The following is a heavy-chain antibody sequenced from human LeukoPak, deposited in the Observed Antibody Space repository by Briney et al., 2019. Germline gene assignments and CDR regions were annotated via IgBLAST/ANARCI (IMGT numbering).Heavy chain of an antibody. V-gene: IGHV3-33*01. CDR3: AREREDPNWCDP. J-gene: IGHJ5*02. D-gene: IGHD1-26*01. Sequence: PGRSLRLSCAASGFTFSSYGMHWVRQAPGKGLEWVAVIWYDGSNKYYADSVKGRFTISRDNSKNTLYLQMNSLRAEDTAVYYCAREREDPNWCDPWGQGTLVTVSS. CDR2: IWYDGSNK. CDR1: GFTFSSYG.